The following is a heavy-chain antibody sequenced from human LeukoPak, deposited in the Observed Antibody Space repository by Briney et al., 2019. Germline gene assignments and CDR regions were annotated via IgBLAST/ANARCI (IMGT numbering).Heavy chain of an antibody. Sequence: SETLSLTCAAYGGSFSVYYWSWIRQPPGKGLEWIGEINHSGSTNYNPSLKSRVTISVDTSKNQFSLKLSSVTAADTAVYYCARGPHRIAAAGTGAFDIWGQGTMVTVSS. V-gene: IGHV4-34*01. CDR3: ARGPHRIAAAGTGAFDI. D-gene: IGHD6-13*01. CDR1: GGSFSVYY. J-gene: IGHJ3*02. CDR2: INHSGST.